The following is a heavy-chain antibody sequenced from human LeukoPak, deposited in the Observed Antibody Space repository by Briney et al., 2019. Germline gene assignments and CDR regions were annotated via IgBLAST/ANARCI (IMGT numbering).Heavy chain of an antibody. V-gene: IGHV3-33*01. Sequence: GGSLRLSCAASGFTFSSYGMNWVRQAPGKGLEWVAVIWYDGSNKYYADSVKGRFTISRDNSKSTLYLQMNRLRADDTAVYYCARGGSRWEYDGWGQGSLVTVSS. CDR3: ARGGSRWEYDG. CDR1: GFTFSSYG. CDR2: IWYDGSNK. J-gene: IGHJ4*02. D-gene: IGHD6-13*01.